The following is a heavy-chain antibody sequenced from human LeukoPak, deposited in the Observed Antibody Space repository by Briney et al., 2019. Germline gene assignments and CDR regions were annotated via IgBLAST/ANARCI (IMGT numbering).Heavy chain of an antibody. Sequence: GGSLRLSCAASGFTFSSYWMNWVRQAPGKGLVWVSRISADGINAHYADSVKGRFTISRDNAENTLYLQMNSLRAEDTAVYYCARTNYSFDYWGQGTLVTVSS. CDR1: GFTFSSYW. CDR2: ISADGINA. CDR3: ARTNYSFDY. D-gene: IGHD1-1*01. V-gene: IGHV3-74*01. J-gene: IGHJ4*02.